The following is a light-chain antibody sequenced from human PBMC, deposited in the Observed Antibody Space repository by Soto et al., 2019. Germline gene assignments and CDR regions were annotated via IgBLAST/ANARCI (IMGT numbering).Light chain of an antibody. CDR3: QQYNSYLRT. J-gene: IGKJ2*01. CDR2: DAS. V-gene: IGKV1-5*01. CDR1: QSISSW. Sequence: DIQMTRSPSTLSASVGDRVTITCRASQSISSWLAWYQQKPGKAPKLLIYDASSLESGVPSRFSGSGSGTEFTLTISSLQPDDFATYYCQQYNSYLRTFGQGTKLEIK.